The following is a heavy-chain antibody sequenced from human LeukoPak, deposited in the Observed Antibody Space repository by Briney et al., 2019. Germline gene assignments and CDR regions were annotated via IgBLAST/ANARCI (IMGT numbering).Heavy chain of an antibody. V-gene: IGHV3-7*04. J-gene: IGHJ4*02. Sequence: ESLRLSCAASGFTFSIYRMDWLRQAPGKGLEWVDNIKEDESEGYVVDSVRGRFTISKHNLKNSRYLHMNSLRAEDTAVYFCARDRGWCSLDSWGQGTLVTVSS. CDR3: ARDRGWCSLDS. CDR2: IKEDESEG. CDR1: GFTFSIYR. D-gene: IGHD4/OR15-4a*01.